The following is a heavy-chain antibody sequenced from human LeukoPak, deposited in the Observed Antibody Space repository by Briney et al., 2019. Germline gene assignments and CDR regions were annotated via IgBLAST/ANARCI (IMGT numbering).Heavy chain of an antibody. CDR3: AKEGEMATMYYFDY. V-gene: IGHV3-30*18. Sequence: GGSLRLSCAASGFTFSSYGMHWVRQAPGKGLEWVAVISYDGSNKYYADSVKGRFTISRDNSKNTLYLQMNSLRAEDTAVYYCAKEGEMATMYYFDYWGQGTLVTVSS. CDR1: GFTFSSYG. J-gene: IGHJ4*02. CDR2: ISYDGSNK. D-gene: IGHD5-24*01.